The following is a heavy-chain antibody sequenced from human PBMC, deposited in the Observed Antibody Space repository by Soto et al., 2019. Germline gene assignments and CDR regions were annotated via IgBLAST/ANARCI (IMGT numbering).Heavy chain of an antibody. CDR1: GFTFSSYS. D-gene: IGHD6-6*01. CDR2: ISSSSSYI. J-gene: IGHJ4*02. V-gene: IGHV3-21*01. Sequence: GGSLRLSCAASGFTFSSYSMNWVRQAPGKGLEWVSSISSSSSYIYYADSVKGRFTISRDNAKNSLYLQMNSLRAEDTAVYYCARGSIAARPLYDYWGQGTLVTVSS. CDR3: ARGSIAARPLYDY.